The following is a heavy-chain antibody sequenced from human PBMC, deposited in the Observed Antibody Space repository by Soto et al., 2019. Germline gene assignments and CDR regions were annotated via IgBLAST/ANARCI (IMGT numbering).Heavy chain of an antibody. V-gene: IGHV3-9*01. Sequence: EVQLVESGGGLVQPGRSLRLSCAASGFTFDDYAMHWVRQAPGKGLEWVSGISWNSGSIGYADSVKGRFTISRDNAKNSLYLQMNSLGAEDTALYYCAKASTGIAAAEPDYWGQGTLVTVSS. D-gene: IGHD6-13*01. CDR2: ISWNSGSI. CDR3: AKASTGIAAAEPDY. J-gene: IGHJ4*02. CDR1: GFTFDDYA.